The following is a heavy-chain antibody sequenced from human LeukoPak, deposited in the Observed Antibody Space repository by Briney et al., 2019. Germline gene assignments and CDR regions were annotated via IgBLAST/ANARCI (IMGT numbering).Heavy chain of an antibody. Sequence: SQTLSLTCTVSVGSISSGGYYWSWIRQHPGKGLEWLGYSYYSGSTYYNPSLKSRVPISVDTPKNQFSLKLSSVTAADTAVYYCARDQSCSSTSCHSYYCYGMDVWGKGTTVTVSS. D-gene: IGHD2-2*01. V-gene: IGHV4-31*03. CDR1: VGSISSGGYY. CDR3: ARDQSCSSTSCHSYYCYGMDV. CDR2: SYYSGST. J-gene: IGHJ6*04.